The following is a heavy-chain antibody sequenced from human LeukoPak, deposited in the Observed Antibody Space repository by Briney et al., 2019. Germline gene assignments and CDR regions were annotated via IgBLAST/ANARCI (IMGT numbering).Heavy chain of an antibody. CDR3: GRDEGSGSYYGY. CDR2: INPNSGGT. Sequence: ASVKVSCKASGYTFTGYYMHWVRQAPGQGLEWMGWINPNSGGTNYAQKFQGRVTMTRDTSISTAYMELSRLRSDDTAVYYCGRDEGSGSYYGYWGQGTLVTVSS. J-gene: IGHJ4*02. D-gene: IGHD1-26*01. V-gene: IGHV1-2*02. CDR1: GYTFTGYY.